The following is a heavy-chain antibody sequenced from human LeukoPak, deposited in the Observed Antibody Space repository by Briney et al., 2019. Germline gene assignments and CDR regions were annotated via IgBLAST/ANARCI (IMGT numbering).Heavy chain of an antibody. CDR1: GFTFSSYS. V-gene: IGHV3-48*01. Sequence: GGSLRLSCAASGFTFSSYSMNWVRQAPGKGLEGVSYISSSSSTIYYADSVKGRFTISRDNAKNSLYLQMNSLRAEDTALYYCARDHLLDWYYYYIDVWGKGTTVTVSS. CDR3: ARDHLLDWYYYYIDV. J-gene: IGHJ6*03. CDR2: ISSSSSTI. D-gene: IGHD3/OR15-3a*01.